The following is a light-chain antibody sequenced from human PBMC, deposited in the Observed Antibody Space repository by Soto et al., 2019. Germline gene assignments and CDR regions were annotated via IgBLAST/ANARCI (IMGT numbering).Light chain of an antibody. Sequence: DIQMTQSPSTLSAFVGDRVTITCRDSQSISTWLAWYQQKPGKPPKVLIYHASSLESGVPSRFSGSGSGTEFTLTITTLQPEDCATYYCQQFNYYPYSFGQGTKLEIK. V-gene: IGKV1-5*01. CDR3: QQFNYYPYS. J-gene: IGKJ2*03. CDR1: QSISTW. CDR2: HAS.